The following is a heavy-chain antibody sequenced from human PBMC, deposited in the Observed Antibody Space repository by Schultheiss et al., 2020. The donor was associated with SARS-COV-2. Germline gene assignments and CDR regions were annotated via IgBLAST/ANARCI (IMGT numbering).Heavy chain of an antibody. CDR2: MYHNGSG. CDR3: ARHVTNAYDTNIYFDN. V-gene: IGHV4-39*01. J-gene: IGHJ4*02. Sequence: SETLSLTCSVSGGSIITNSYYWGWIRQAPGKGLEWIGSMYHNGSGYYRPSLKSRVTIFVDTSKNQFSLRLSSVTAADTAVYYCARHVTNAYDTNIYFDNWGRGALVTVSS. D-gene: IGHD3-22*01. CDR1: GGSIITNSYY.